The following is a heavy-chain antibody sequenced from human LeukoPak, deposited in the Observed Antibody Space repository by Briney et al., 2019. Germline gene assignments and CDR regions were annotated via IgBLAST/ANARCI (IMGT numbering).Heavy chain of an antibody. CDR1: GGSISSYY. CDR2: IYYSGST. D-gene: IGHD4-23*01. Sequence: PSETLSLTCTDSGGSISSYYWSWIRQPPGKGLEWIGYIYYSGSTNYNPSLKSRVTISVDTSKSQFSLKLSSVTAADTAVYYCARHGPPDGGNSVFYYGMDVWGQGTTVTVSS. J-gene: IGHJ6*02. CDR3: ARHGPPDGGNSVFYYGMDV. V-gene: IGHV4-59*08.